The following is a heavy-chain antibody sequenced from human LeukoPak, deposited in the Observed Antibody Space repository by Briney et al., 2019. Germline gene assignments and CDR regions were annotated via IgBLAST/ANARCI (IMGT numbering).Heavy chain of an antibody. CDR3: ARGDDSGYYDYFDY. J-gene: IGHJ4*02. D-gene: IGHD3-22*01. CDR2: IYTGGNT. CDR1: GFTVDSNY. Sequence: GGSLRLSCAASGFTVDSNYLSWVRQAPGKGLEWVSTIYTGGNTYYAASVKGRFTISRDFSKNTVFLHMNSLRAEDTATYYCARGDDSGYYDYFDYWGQGALVTVSS. V-gene: IGHV3-53*01.